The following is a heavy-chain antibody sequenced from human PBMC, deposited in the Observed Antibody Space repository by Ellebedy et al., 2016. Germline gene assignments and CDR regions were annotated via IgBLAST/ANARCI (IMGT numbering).Heavy chain of an antibody. CDR1: GYSFTSYW. J-gene: IGHJ6*02. CDR3: ARHLGVGELYGMDV. Sequence: GGSLRLSXKGSGYSFTSYWIGWVRQMPGKGLEWMGIISPGDSDTRYSPSFQGQVTISADKSISTAYLQWSSLKASDTAMYYCARHLGVGELYGMDVWGQGTTVSVSS. D-gene: IGHD3-10*01. CDR2: ISPGDSDT. V-gene: IGHV5-51*01.